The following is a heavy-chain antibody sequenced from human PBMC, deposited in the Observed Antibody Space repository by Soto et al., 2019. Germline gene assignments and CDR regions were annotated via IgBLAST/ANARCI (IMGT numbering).Heavy chain of an antibody. CDR2: INHSGST. D-gene: IGHD5-18*01. CDR1: GGSFSGYY. V-gene: IGHV4-34*01. J-gene: IGHJ4*02. Sequence: QVQLQQWGAGLLKPSETLSLTCAVYGGSFSGYYWSWIRQPPGKGLEWIGEINHSGSTNYNPSLKSRVTISVDTSKNQSSLKLSSVTAADTAVYYCARVRWGYSYGAYWGQGTLVTVSS. CDR3: ARVRWGYSYGAY.